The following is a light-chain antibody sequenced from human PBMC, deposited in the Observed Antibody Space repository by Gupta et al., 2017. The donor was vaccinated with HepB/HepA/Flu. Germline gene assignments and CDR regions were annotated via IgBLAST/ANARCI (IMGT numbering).Light chain of an antibody. J-gene: IGKJ1*01. CDR1: QKVGRN. Sequence: ETVMTPFPATLSVSSGESATLSCRASQKVGRNLAWYQHKSGQAPGLLIYGASTRGTGVPDRFSGSGSKTEFTLTISSLQSEDIAIYYCQQYNDWPRTFGQGTRVEIE. CDR3: QQYNDWPRT. CDR2: GAS. V-gene: IGKV3-15*01.